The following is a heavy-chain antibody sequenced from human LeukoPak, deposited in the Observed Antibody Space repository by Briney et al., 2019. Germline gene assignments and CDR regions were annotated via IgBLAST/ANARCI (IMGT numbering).Heavy chain of an antibody. CDR2: IYSGGNT. CDR3: ARVRTGYSSGWYSSFRFDP. Sequence: PGGSLRLSCAASGFTVSSNYMSWVRQAPGKGLEWVSVIYSGGNTYYADSVKGRFTISRHNTKNTLYLQMNSLRAEDTAVYYCARVRTGYSSGWYSSFRFDPWGQGTLVTVSS. D-gene: IGHD6-19*01. V-gene: IGHV3-53*04. CDR1: GFTVSSNY. J-gene: IGHJ5*02.